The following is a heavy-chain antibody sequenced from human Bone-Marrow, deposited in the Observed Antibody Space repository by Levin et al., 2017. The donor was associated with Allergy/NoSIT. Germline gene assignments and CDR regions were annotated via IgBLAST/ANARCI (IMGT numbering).Heavy chain of an antibody. D-gene: IGHD2-2*01. V-gene: IGHV4-59*08. CDR1: GGSLNKYY. J-gene: IGHJ5*02. Sequence: SETLSLTCTVSGGSLNKYYWSWIRQSPGKGLEWIGNIYYGGNTDYNPSLKSRVTMSVDRSKNQFSLTLTSVTDSDTAVYYCARDVVVLPAAWGWFDPWGQGLSVTISS. CDR2: IYYGGNT. CDR3: ARDVVVLPAAWGWFDP.